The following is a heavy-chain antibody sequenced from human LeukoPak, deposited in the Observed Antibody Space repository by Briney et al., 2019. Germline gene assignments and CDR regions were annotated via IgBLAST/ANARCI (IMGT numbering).Heavy chain of an antibody. D-gene: IGHD4-17*01. CDR2: IKSKTDGGTT. Sequence: PGGSLRLSCAASGFTFSNAWMNWVRQAPGKGLEWVGRIKSKTDGGTTDYAAPVKGRFTISRDNSKNTLYLQMSSLRVEDTAVYYCAKEDYGDASRGYGVDVWGQGTTVTVSS. V-gene: IGHV3-15*07. CDR3: AKEDYGDASRGYGVDV. J-gene: IGHJ6*02. CDR1: GFTFSNAW.